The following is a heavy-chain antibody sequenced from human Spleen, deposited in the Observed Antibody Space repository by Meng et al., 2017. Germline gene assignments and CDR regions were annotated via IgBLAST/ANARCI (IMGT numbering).Heavy chain of an antibody. Sequence: QVQRGQSGAEVKKPGASVKVSGKASGYTLTSYAMHWVRQAPGQRLEWMGWINAGNGNTKYSQKFQGRVTITRDTSASTAYMELSSLRSEDTAVYYCARMGLKYFDPWGQGTLVTVSS. CDR2: INAGNGNT. J-gene: IGHJ5*02. CDR3: ARMGLKYFDP. D-gene: IGHD2/OR15-2a*01. V-gene: IGHV1-3*01. CDR1: GYTLTSYA.